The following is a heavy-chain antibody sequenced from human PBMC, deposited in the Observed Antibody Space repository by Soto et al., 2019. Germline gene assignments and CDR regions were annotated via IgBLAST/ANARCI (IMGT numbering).Heavy chain of an antibody. D-gene: IGHD2-15*01. J-gene: IGHJ6*02. CDR2: ISGSGGST. Sequence: GGSLRLSCAASGFTFSSYAMSWVRQAPGKGLEWVSAISGSGGSTYYADSVKGRFTISRDNSKNTLYLQMNSLRAEDTAVYYCAGSPKRFYGGKFLGMDVWGQGTTVTVSS. CDR1: GFTFSSYA. V-gene: IGHV3-23*01. CDR3: AGSPKRFYGGKFLGMDV.